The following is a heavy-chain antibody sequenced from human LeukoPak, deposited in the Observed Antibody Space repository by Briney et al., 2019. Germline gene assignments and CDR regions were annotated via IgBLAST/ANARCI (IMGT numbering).Heavy chain of an antibody. V-gene: IGHV3-48*01. Sequence: QPGGSLRLSCAASGFTFSSYSMNWVRQAPGKGLEWVSFISSSSSSINYADSVKGRFTISRDNAKNSLYLQMNSLRAEDTAVYYCVRDPEALDYWGQGTQVTVSS. CDR1: GFTFSSYS. CDR2: ISSSSSSI. CDR3: VRDPEALDY. J-gene: IGHJ4*02.